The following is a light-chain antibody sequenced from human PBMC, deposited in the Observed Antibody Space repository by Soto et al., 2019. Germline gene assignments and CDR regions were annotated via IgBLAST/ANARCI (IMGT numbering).Light chain of an antibody. CDR1: QSVSTY. Sequence: EIVLTQSPATLSLSPGERATLSCRASQSVSTYLVWYQQKPGQAPMRLIHDVFNRATGIPARFSGSGSGTDFTLTSSSLEPEDFAVYYCHQRRDWPRTFGQGTKVEIK. J-gene: IGKJ1*01. V-gene: IGKV3-11*01. CDR3: HQRRDWPRT. CDR2: DVF.